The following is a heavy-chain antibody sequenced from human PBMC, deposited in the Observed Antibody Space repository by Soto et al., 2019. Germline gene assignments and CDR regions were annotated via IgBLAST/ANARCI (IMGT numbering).Heavy chain of an antibody. V-gene: IGHV3-23*01. CDR3: AKATDCTGDGCNRPYYGLDL. D-gene: IGHD2-8*02. CDR1: GFPFRNHA. Sequence: EEQLLESGGDLVQPGGSLRLSCAASGFPFRNHAMDWVRQAPGKGLEWVSTIIGNGGSTYYGDSVRGRFTISRDNSNNTLYLQMHSLRVDDTAEYYCAKATDCTGDGCNRPYYGLDLWGQGTTVTVSS. CDR2: IIGNGGST. J-gene: IGHJ6*02.